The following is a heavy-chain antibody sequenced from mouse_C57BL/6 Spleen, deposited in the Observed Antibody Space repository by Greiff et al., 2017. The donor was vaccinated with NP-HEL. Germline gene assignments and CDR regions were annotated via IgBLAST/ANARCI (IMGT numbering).Heavy chain of an antibody. J-gene: IGHJ3*01. CDR2: IDPANGNT. D-gene: IGHD2-5*01. CDR3: ASLAPYYSNGAWFAY. V-gene: IGHV14-3*01. Sequence: VQLQQSVAELVRPGASVKLSCTASGFNIKNTYMHWVKQRPEQGLEWIGRIDPANGNTKYAPKFQGKATITADTSSNTAYLQLSSLTSEDTAIYYCASLAPYYSNGAWFAYWGQGTLVTVSA. CDR1: GFNIKNTY.